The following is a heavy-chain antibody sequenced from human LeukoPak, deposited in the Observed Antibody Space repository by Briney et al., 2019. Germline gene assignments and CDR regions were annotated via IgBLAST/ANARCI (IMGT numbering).Heavy chain of an antibody. CDR2: ISSNGGST. V-gene: IGHV3-64D*06. J-gene: IGHJ4*02. CDR3: VKEDYGASLNY. Sequence: GGPLRLSCSASGFTFSCYGMHWVRQAPGKGLEYVSAISSNGGSTYYADSVKGRFTISRDNSKNTLYLQMSSLRAEDTAVYYCVKEDYGASLNYWGQGTLVTVSS. D-gene: IGHD4-17*01. CDR1: GFTFSCYG.